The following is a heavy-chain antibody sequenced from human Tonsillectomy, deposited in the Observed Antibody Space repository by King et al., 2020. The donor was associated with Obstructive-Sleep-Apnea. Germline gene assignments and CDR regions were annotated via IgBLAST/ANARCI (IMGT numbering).Heavy chain of an antibody. CDR3: VKGRWGRGWSDY. V-gene: IGHV3-64D*09. D-gene: IGHD6-19*01. Sequence: VQLVESGGGLVQPGGSLRLSCSASGFTFSSFAMHWVRQAPGKGLEYVSAISSNGGTAYYADSLKGRFTISRDNSKNTLYLQMSSLRTEDTAVYYCVKGRWGRGWSDYWGQGTLVTVSS. CDR2: ISSNGGTA. J-gene: IGHJ4*02. CDR1: GFTFSSFA.